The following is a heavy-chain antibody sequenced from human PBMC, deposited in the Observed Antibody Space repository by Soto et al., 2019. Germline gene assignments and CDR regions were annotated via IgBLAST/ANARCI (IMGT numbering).Heavy chain of an antibody. J-gene: IGHJ4*02. CDR3: ARYYELGYCSSTSCYSPDFDY. Sequence: GASVKVSCKASGYTFTSYGISWVRQAPGQGLEWMGWIGAYNGNTNYAQKLQGRVTMTTDTSTSTAYMELRSLRSDDTAVYYFARYYELGYCSSTSCYSPDFDYWGQGTLVTVSS. CDR1: GYTFTSYG. CDR2: IGAYNGNT. V-gene: IGHV1-18*01. D-gene: IGHD2-2*01.